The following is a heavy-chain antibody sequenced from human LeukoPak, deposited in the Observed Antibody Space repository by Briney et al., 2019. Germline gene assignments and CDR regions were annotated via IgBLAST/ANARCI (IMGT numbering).Heavy chain of an antibody. CDR3: ASTSNYAFNI. CDR1: GGSISSYY. CDR2: IYYSGST. V-gene: IGHV4-59*08. J-gene: IGHJ3*02. Sequence: SETLSLTCTVSGGSISSYYWSWIRQPPGKGLEWIAYIYYSGSTNSNPSLKGRVTISVDTSKNQFSLKVRSVTAADTAVYYCASTSNYAFNIWGQGTMVTVSS. D-gene: IGHD5-24*01.